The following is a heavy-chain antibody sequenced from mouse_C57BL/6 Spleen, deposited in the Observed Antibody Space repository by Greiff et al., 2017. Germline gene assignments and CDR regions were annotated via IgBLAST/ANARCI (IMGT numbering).Heavy chain of an antibody. CDR1: GYTFTSYW. J-gene: IGHJ2*01. Sequence: QVQLMQPGADLVRPGSSVKLSCKASGYTFTSYWMHWVQQRPIQGLEWIGNIDPSDSDTHYNQKFKDKATLTVDKSSSTAYMQLSSLTSEDSAVYYCARAGGGFDYWGQGTTLTVSS. V-gene: IGHV1-52*01. CDR2: IDPSDSDT. CDR3: ARAGGGFDY. D-gene: IGHD4-1*01.